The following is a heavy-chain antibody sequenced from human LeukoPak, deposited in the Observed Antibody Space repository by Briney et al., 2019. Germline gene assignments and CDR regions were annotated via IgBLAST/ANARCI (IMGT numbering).Heavy chain of an antibody. J-gene: IGHJ6*03. D-gene: IGHD2-2*01. CDR3: ATSGHDIVVVPAAIRPYYYYMDV. V-gene: IGHV4-4*09. CDR2: IYTSGST. Sequence: SETLSLTSTVSGGSISSYYWSWIRQPPGKGLEWIGYIYTSGSTNYNPSLKSRVTISVDTSKNQFSLKLSSVTAADTAVYYCATSGHDIVVVPAAIRPYYYYMDVWGKGTTVTVSS. CDR1: GGSISSYY.